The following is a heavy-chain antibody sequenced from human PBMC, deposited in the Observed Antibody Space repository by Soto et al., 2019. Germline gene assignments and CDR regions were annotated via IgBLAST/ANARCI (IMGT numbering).Heavy chain of an antibody. J-gene: IGHJ4*02. Sequence: QITLKESGPTLVKPTQTLTLTCTLSGFSLSTTGVGVGWIRQPPGKAPAWLALIYWDDDKRYSPSLSGRLTITKDTSKNQVVLTMTNMEPVDTATYYCANRHPGVEHYYDYWGQGTLVTVSS. CDR3: ANRHPGVEHYYDY. V-gene: IGHV2-5*02. CDR1: GFSLSTTGVG. D-gene: IGHD3-22*01. CDR2: IYWDDDK.